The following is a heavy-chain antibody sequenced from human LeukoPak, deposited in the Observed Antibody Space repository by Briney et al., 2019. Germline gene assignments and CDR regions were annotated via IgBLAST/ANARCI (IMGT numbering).Heavy chain of an antibody. CDR2: INPNSGGT. CDR1: GYTFTGYY. V-gene: IGHV1-2*02. Sequence: ASAKVSCKASGYTFTGYYMHWVRQAPGQGLEWMGWINPNSGGTNYAQKFQGRVTMTRDTSISTAYMELSRLRSDDTAVYYCAGPLPSGRNDYYYYYYMDVWGKGTTVTISS. CDR3: AGPLPSGRNDYYYYYYMDV. J-gene: IGHJ6*03. D-gene: IGHD3-10*01.